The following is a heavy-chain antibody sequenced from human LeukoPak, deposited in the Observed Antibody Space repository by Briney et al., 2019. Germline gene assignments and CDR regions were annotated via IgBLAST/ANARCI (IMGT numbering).Heavy chain of an antibody. Sequence: ASVRVSCKASGYTFTGYYMHWVRQAPGQGLEWMGWINPNSGGTNYAQKFQGRVTMTRDTSISTAYMELSRLRSDDTAVYYCARGEFKQWLDDYWGQGTLVTVSS. CDR1: GYTFTGYY. CDR2: INPNSGGT. V-gene: IGHV1-2*02. D-gene: IGHD6-19*01. J-gene: IGHJ4*02. CDR3: ARGEFKQWLDDY.